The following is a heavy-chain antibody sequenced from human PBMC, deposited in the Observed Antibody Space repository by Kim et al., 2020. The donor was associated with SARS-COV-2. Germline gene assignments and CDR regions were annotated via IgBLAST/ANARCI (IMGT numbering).Heavy chain of an antibody. J-gene: IGHJ4*02. CDR2: ISSSSSTI. D-gene: IGHD3-10*01. CDR1: GFTFSSYS. Sequence: GGSLRLSCAASGFTFSSYSMNWVRQAPGKGLEWVSYISSSSSTIYYADSVKGRFTISRDNAKNSLYLQMNSLRDEDTAVYYCARVYGSGSYVVQFLGQNVDNWGQGTLVTVSS. CDR3: ARVYGSGSYVVQFLGQNVDN. V-gene: IGHV3-48*02.